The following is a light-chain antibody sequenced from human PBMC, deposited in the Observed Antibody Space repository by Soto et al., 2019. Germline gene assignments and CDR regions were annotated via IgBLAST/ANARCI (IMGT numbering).Light chain of an antibody. CDR3: QHHSYSPQFT. CDR2: GAS. CDR1: QSVRNNY. Sequence: ELGLTQSPGTLSLSPGERATLSCRASQSVRNNYLAWYQQRPGQAPRLLIYGASQRATGIPDRFSGSGSGTDFTLTSSRLEPEDFAVYYSQHHSYSPQFTSGPETKVYI. J-gene: IGKJ3*01. V-gene: IGKV3-20*01.